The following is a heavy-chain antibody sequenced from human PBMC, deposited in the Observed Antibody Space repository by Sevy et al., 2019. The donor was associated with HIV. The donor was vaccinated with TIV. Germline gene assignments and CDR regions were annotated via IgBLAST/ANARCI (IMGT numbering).Heavy chain of an antibody. J-gene: IGHJ5*02. V-gene: IGHV4-34*01. CDR1: GGSFSGYY. CDR3: ARAPPVVVVPGAPSWFDP. CDR2: INHSGST. D-gene: IGHD2-2*01. Sequence: SETLSLTCAVYGGSFSGYYLNWIRQSPGKGLEWIGEINHSGSTHYNPSLKSRVTISVDTSKNQFSLRLNSVTAADTAVYYCARAPPVVVVPGAPSWFDPWGQGTLVTVSS.